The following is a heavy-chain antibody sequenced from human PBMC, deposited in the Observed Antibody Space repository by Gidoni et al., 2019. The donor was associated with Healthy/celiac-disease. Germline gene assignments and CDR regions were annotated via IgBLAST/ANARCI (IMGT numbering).Heavy chain of an antibody. Sequence: GPPRQCGAGLLQPSETLSLPCAVSGGSFSGYYWSWSRQPPGKGLEWIGEINHSGSTNYNPSLKSRVNIAVDTSKNQFSLKLSAVTAADTAVYYCARDGITGTLDIWGQGTMVTVSS. D-gene: IGHD1-20*01. CDR3: ARDGITGTLDI. CDR2: INHSGST. V-gene: IGHV4-34*01. J-gene: IGHJ3*02. CDR1: GGSFSGYY.